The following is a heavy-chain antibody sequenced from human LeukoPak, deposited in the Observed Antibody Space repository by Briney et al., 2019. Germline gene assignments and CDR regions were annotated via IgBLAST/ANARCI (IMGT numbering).Heavy chain of an antibody. CDR2: IYTSGST. D-gene: IGHD3-9*01. V-gene: IGHV4-4*07. CDR1: GGSISSYY. Sequence: PSETLSLTCTVSGGSISSYYWSWIRQPAGKGLEWIGRIYTSGSTNYNPSLKSRVTISVDKSKNQFPLKLSSVTAADTAVYYCARENYDILTGYSYFDYWGQGTLVTVSS. J-gene: IGHJ4*02. CDR3: ARENYDILTGYSYFDY.